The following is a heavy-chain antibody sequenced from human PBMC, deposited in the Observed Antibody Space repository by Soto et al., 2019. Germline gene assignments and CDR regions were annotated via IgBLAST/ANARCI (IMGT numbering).Heavy chain of an antibody. Sequence: QVQLVESGGGVVQPGRSLRLSCAASGFTFSSYGMHWVRQAPGKGLEWVAVIWYDVSNTYYADSVKGRFTISRDNSKNTLNLQMDSLRAEDTAVYYCARDLRYGDPRHPFDYWGQGALVTVSS. CDR2: IWYDVSNT. V-gene: IGHV3-33*01. J-gene: IGHJ4*02. CDR1: GFTFSSYG. CDR3: ARDLRYGDPRHPFDY. D-gene: IGHD4-17*01.